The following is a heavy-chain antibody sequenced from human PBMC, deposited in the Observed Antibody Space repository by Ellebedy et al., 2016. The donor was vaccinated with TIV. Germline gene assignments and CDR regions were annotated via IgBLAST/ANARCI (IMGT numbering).Heavy chain of an antibody. J-gene: IGHJ4*02. Sequence: GESLKISCAASGFTFSDYEMNWVRQAPGKGLEWVSYIDRLGNAIYYADSVKGCFTISRDNATNSLFLQMKSLRAEETAIYYCAREFDCWGQGTLVTVSS. CDR1: GFTFSDYE. CDR2: IDRLGNAI. V-gene: IGHV3-48*03. CDR3: AREFDC.